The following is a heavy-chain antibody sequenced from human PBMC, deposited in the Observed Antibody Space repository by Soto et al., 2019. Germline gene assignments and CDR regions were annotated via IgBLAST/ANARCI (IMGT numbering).Heavy chain of an antibody. J-gene: IGHJ4*01. D-gene: IGHD3-16*01. Sequence: PGGSLSLSCAASGFTFTRAWLNWVRQAPGKGLEWVGRAKSEINGGAVDYAAPVKGRFTISRDASQNTVYLQMNSLRADDTAVYYCAADLPDWGAYAFDYWGHGTQVTVSS. CDR1: GFTFTRAW. CDR2: AKSEINGGAV. CDR3: AADLPDWGAYAFDY. V-gene: IGHV3-15*07.